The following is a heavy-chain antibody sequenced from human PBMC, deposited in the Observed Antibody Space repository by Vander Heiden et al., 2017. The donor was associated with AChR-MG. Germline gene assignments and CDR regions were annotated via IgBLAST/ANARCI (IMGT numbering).Heavy chain of an antibody. Sequence: EVQLVESGGGLVQSGGSLRASCAASGFTFTSYSMNWVRQAPGKGLEWVSYISSSSNSIYYADSVKGRFTVSRDNAKNSLYLQMNSLIAYDTAVYYCARMPTGTTSFFDYWGQGALVTVS. CDR2: ISSSSNSI. D-gene: IGHD3-10*01. CDR1: GFTFTSYS. CDR3: ARMPTGTTSFFDY. J-gene: IGHJ4*02. V-gene: IGHV3-48*01.